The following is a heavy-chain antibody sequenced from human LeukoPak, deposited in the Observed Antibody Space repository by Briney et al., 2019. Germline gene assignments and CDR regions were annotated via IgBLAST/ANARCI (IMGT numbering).Heavy chain of an antibody. CDR3: AKRSSSSSNYYYMDV. J-gene: IGHJ6*03. CDR2: IRYDGSNK. CDR1: GFTFSSYG. V-gene: IGHV3-30*02. Sequence: PGGSLRLSCAASGFTFSSYGMHWVRQAPGKGLEWVAFIRYDGSNKYYADSVKGRFTISRDNSKNTLYLQMNSLRAEDTAVYYCAKRSSSSSNYYYMDVWGKGTTVTVSS. D-gene: IGHD6-6*01.